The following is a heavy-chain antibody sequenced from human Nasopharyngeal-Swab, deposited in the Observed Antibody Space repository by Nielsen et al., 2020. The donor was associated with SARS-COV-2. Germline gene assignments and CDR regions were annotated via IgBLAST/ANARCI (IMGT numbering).Heavy chain of an antibody. V-gene: IGHV3-30*18. CDR3: AKDASVYGIPYYFDY. CDR1: RFTFSSYG. J-gene: IGHJ4*02. CDR2: ISYDGSNK. Sequence: GESLKISCAASRFTFSSYGMHWVRQAPGKGLEWVAVISYDGSNKYYADSVKGRFTISRDNSKNTLYLQMNSLRAEDTAVFYCAKDASVYGIPYYFDYWGQGTLVTVSS. D-gene: IGHD2-8*01.